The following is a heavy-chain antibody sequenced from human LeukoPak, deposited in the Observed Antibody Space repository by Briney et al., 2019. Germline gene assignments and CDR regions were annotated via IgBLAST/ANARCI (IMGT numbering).Heavy chain of an antibody. CDR1: GFTFSDSY. CDR2: ISSSGGST. CDR3: ATGKRRYSN. Sequence: PGGSLGLSCAASGFTFSDSYMSWIHQAPGKGLEWLSYISSSGGSTYYAVSVKGRFTISRDNANNSLYLQMNSPRADDTAIYYCATGKRRYSNWGQGTLVTVSS. J-gene: IGHJ4*02. D-gene: IGHD3-9*01. V-gene: IGHV3-11*01.